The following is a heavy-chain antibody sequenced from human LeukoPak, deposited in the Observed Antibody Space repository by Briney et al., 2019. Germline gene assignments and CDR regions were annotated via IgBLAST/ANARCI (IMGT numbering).Heavy chain of an antibody. Sequence: SGGSLRLSCAASGFTFSSYAMSWVRQAPGKGLEWVSAISGSGGSTYYADSVKGRFTISRDNSKNTLYLQMNSLRAEDTAVYYCAKATDSSGYYYGGFDYWGQGTLVTVSS. D-gene: IGHD3-22*01. J-gene: IGHJ4*02. CDR3: AKATDSSGYYYGGFDY. CDR2: ISGSGGST. CDR1: GFTFSSYA. V-gene: IGHV3-23*01.